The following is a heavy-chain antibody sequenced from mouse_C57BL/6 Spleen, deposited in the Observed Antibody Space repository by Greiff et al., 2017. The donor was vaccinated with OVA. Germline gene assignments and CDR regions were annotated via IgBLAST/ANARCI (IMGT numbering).Heavy chain of an antibody. J-gene: IGHJ4*01. Sequence: VQLQQSGPVLVKPGASVKMSCKASGYTFTDYYMNWVKQSHGKSLEWIGVINPYNGGTSYNQKFKGKATLTVDKSSSTAYMELNSLTSEDSAVYYCARTSLYYGRAMDYWGQGTSVTVSS. CDR2: INPYNGGT. D-gene: IGHD1-1*01. V-gene: IGHV1-19*01. CDR1: GYTFTDYY. CDR3: ARTSLYYGRAMDY.